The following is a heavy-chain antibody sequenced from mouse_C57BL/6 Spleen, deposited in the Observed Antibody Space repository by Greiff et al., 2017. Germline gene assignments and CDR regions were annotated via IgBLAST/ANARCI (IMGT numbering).Heavy chain of an antibody. CDR3: ASSTTAPDWYFDV. V-gene: IGHV2-9-1*01. CDR2: IWTGEGT. D-gene: IGHD1-2*01. Sequence: VQLVESGPGLVAPSQSLSITCTVSGFSLTSYAISWVRQPPGKGLEWLGVIWTGEGTNYNSAHKSRLSISKDNSKSHVFLKMNSLQTDDTARYYCASSTTAPDWYFDVWGTGTTVTVSS. J-gene: IGHJ1*03. CDR1: GFSLTSYA.